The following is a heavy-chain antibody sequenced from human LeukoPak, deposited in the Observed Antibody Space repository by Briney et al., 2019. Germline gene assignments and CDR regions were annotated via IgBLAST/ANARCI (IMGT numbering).Heavy chain of an antibody. Sequence: GGSLRPSCAASGFTFSSYAMSWVRQAPGKGLEWVSAISGSGGSTYYADSVKGRFTISRDNSKNTLYLQMNSRRAEDTAVYYCAKGKYSSGWSYFDYWGQGTLVTVSS. J-gene: IGHJ4*02. CDR3: AKGKYSSGWSYFDY. CDR1: GFTFSSYA. CDR2: ISGSGGST. D-gene: IGHD6-19*01. V-gene: IGHV3-23*01.